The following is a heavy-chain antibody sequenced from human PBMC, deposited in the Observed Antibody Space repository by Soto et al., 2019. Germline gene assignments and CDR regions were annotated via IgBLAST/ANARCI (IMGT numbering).Heavy chain of an antibody. CDR3: ERVARVVPCYAFDI. CDR2: ISSDGTTK. CDR1: GFSFSSYA. V-gene: IGHV3-30-3*01. D-gene: IGHD2-15*01. Sequence: PRLSCAASGFSFSSYAMHWVRQAPGTGLGWVAVISSDGTTKYNPDSVKGRLTISRDNSKNTLSLEMNNLRPEDTAVYYCERVARVVPCYAFDIWGQGTMVTVSS. J-gene: IGHJ3*02.